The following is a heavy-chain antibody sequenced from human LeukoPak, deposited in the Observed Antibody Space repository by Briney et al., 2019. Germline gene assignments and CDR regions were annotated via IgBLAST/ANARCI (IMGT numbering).Heavy chain of an antibody. Sequence: PGGSLRLSCAASGVTFSSYAMSWVRQAPEKGLEWVSAISGGGYTTYYADSVKGRFTISRDNSKNTLYPQMNSLTVDDTAVYYCAKDQRPWGQGILVTVSS. CDR2: ISGGGYTT. J-gene: IGHJ5*02. V-gene: IGHV3-23*01. CDR3: AKDQRP. CDR1: GVTFSSYA.